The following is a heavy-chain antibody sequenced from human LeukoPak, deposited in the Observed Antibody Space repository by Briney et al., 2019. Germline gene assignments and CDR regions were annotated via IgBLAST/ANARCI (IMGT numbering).Heavy chain of an antibody. V-gene: IGHV3-74*01. CDR3: ARGGHNYHSSGYYGGTNFDY. CDR2: ISSDESST. CDR1: GFTFSSYW. D-gene: IGHD3-22*01. Sequence: GGSLRLSCAASGFTFSSYWMHWVRQDPGKGLVWVSRISSDESSTSYADSVKGRFTISRDNAKNTLYLQMNSLRAEDTALYYCARGGHNYHSSGYYGGTNFDYWGQGTLVTVSS. J-gene: IGHJ4*02.